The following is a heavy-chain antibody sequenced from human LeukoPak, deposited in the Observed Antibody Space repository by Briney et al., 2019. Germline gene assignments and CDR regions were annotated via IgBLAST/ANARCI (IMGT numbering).Heavy chain of an antibody. D-gene: IGHD3-16*01. Sequence: GASVKVSCTASGYSFTGYFLHWVRQAPGQGLEWMGWINPNNGLTNYTQKFKGRVTMTRDTSSATGYMELNRLTSDDTAVFYCARAWGSLYYFDHWGQGTLVTVSS. CDR1: GYSFTGYF. J-gene: IGHJ4*02. V-gene: IGHV1-2*02. CDR3: ARAWGSLYYFDH. CDR2: INPNNGLT.